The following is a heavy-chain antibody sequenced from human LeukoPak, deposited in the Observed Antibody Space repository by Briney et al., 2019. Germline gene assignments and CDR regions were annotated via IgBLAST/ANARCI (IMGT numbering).Heavy chain of an antibody. J-gene: IGHJ5*02. CDR2: ISAYSGNT. CDR1: GYTFTSYG. CDR3: ARAYSGYEGYWFDP. Sequence: GASVKVSCKASGYTFTSYGISWVRQAPGQGLEWMGWISAYSGNTNYAQKLQGRVTMTTDTSTSTAYMELRSLRSDDTAVYYCARAYSGYEGYWFDPWGQGTLVTVSS. D-gene: IGHD5-12*01. V-gene: IGHV1-18*01.